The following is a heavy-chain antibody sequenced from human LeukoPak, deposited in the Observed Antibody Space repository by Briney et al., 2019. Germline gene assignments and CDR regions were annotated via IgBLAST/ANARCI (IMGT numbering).Heavy chain of an antibody. CDR3: ARVGLPTVSRLYYFDY. CDR1: GYTFTGYY. V-gene: IGHV1-69*13. D-gene: IGHD4-17*01. CDR2: IIPIFGTA. Sequence: GASVKVSCKASGYTFTGYYLHWVRQAPGQGLEWMGGIIPIFGTANYAQKFQGRVTITADESTSTAYMELSSLRSEDTAVYYCARVGLPTVSRLYYFDYWGQGTLVTVSS. J-gene: IGHJ4*02.